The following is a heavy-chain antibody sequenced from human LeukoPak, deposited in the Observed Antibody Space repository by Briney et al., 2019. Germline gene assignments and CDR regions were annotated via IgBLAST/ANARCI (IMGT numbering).Heavy chain of an antibody. CDR3: ARAPTSSIRRYYYGMDV. Sequence: GGCLRLSCAASGFTFSSYAVSWVRQAPGKGLEWVSVIYSGGSTYYADSVKGRFTISRDNSKNTLYLQMNSLRAEDTAVYYCARAPTSSIRRYYYGMDVWGQGPTVTVSS. V-gene: IGHV3-66*01. J-gene: IGHJ6*02. CDR2: IYSGGST. D-gene: IGHD2-2*01. CDR1: GFTFSSYA.